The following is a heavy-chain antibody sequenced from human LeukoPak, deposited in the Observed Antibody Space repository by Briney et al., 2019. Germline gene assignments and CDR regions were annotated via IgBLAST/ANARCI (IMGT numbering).Heavy chain of an antibody. CDR1: GFTFSNSY. V-gene: IGHV3-53*01. D-gene: IGHD2-21*01. J-gene: IGHJ4*01. Sequence: GGSLRLSCAASGFTFSNSYMSRVRQAPGKGLEWVSLIYPSGNIYYADSVKGRFTISRDNSKNTLYLQMNSLRAEDTAVYYCASSYCGGTLCYDHYWGHGTLVTVSS. CDR3: ASSYCGGTLCYDHY. CDR2: IYPSGNI.